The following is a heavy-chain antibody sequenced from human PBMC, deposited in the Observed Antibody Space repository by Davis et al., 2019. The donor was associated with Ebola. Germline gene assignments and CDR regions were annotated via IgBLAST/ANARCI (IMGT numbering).Heavy chain of an antibody. D-gene: IGHD6-19*01. V-gene: IGHV3-9*01. Sequence: SLKISCAASGFTFDDYAMHWVRQAPGKGLEWVSGISWNSGSIGYADSVKGRFTISRDNAKNSLYLQMNSLRAEDTALYYCAKDSSGWSNWYFDLWGRGTLVTVSS. J-gene: IGHJ2*01. CDR2: ISWNSGSI. CDR3: AKDSSGWSNWYFDL. CDR1: GFTFDDYA.